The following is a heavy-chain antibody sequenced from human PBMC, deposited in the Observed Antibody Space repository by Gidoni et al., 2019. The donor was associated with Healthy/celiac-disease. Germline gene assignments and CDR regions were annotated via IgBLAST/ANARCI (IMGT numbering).Heavy chain of an antibody. V-gene: IGHV3-23*01. J-gene: IGHJ6*02. Sequence: EVQLLESGGGLVQPGGSLRLFCAASGFTFSSYAMSWVRQAPGKGLEWVSAISGSGGSTYYADSVKGRFTISRDNSKNTLYLQMNSLRAEDTAVYYCAKSSTRSYYYYGMDVWGQGTTVTVSS. CDR1: GFTFSSYA. CDR3: AKSSTRSYYYYGMDV. CDR2: ISGSGGST. D-gene: IGHD2-2*01.